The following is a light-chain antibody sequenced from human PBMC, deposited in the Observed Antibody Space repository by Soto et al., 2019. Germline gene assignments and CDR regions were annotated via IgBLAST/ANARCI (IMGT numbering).Light chain of an antibody. Sequence: QSALTQPPSVSRSPGQSVTISCTGTSSDVGSYNRVSWYQQPPGTAPKLMIYEVSNRPSGVPDRFSGSKSGNTASLTISGLQAEDEADYYCSLYTSSSTFVFGGGTQLTVL. J-gene: IGLJ2*01. CDR1: SSDVGSYNR. V-gene: IGLV2-18*01. CDR2: EVS. CDR3: SLYTSSSTFV.